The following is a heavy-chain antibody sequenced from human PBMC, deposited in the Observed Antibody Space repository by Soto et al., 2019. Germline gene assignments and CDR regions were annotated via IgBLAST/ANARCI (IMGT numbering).Heavy chain of an antibody. J-gene: IGHJ5*02. Sequence: ETLSLTCTVSGGSIATSSYFWAWIRRPPGKGLERIGSIDYRGTIYNNPSLKSRVTISVDTSKNHFSLKLDSVTAADTALYYCSRRAPEGFDPWGQGTLVTVSS. CDR1: GGSIATSSYF. V-gene: IGHV4-39*02. CDR3: SRRAPEGFDP. CDR2: IDYRGTI.